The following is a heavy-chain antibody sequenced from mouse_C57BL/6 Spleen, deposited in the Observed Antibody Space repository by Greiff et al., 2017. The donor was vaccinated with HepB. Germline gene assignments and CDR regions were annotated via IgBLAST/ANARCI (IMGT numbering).Heavy chain of an antibody. J-gene: IGHJ2*01. V-gene: IGHV1-59*01. CDR2: IDPSDSYT. Sequence: QVQLKQPGAELVRPGTSVKLSCKASGYTFTSYWMHWVKQRPGQGLEWIGVIDPSDSYTNYNQKLKGKATLTVDTSSSTAYMQLSSLTSEDSAVYYCAREDSNYFDYWGQGTTLTVSS. CDR1: GYTFTSYW. CDR3: AREDSNYFDY. D-gene: IGHD2-5*01.